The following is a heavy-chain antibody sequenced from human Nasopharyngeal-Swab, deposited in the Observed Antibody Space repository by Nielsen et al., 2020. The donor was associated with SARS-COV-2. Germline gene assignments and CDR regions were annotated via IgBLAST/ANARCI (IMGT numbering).Heavy chain of an antibody. CDR3: ARGSSSSWYILDY. D-gene: IGHD6-13*01. CDR1: GFTFSSYS. V-gene: IGHV3-21*01. CDR2: ISSSSSYI. Sequence: GRSLRLSCAASGFTFSSYSTNWVRQAPGKGMEWVSSISSSSSYIYYADSVKGRFTISRDNAKNSLYLQMNSLRAEDTAVYYCARGSSSSWYILDYWGQGTLVTVSS. J-gene: IGHJ4*02.